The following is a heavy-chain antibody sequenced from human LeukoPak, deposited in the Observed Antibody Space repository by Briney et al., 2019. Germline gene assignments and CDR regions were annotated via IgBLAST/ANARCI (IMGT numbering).Heavy chain of an antibody. J-gene: IGHJ5*02. CDR3: ARDGRSGYYGNWLDP. CDR2: IYYSGST. D-gene: IGHD3-3*01. Sequence: SETLSLTCTVSGGSISSYYWSWIRQPPGKGLEWIGYIYYSGSTNYNPSLKSRVTISVDTSKNQFSLKLSSVTAADTAVYYCARDGRSGYYGNWLDPWGQGTLVTVSS. CDR1: GGSISSYY. V-gene: IGHV4-59*01.